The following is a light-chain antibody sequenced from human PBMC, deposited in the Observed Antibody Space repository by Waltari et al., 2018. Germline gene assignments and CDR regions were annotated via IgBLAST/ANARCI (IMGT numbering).Light chain of an antibody. CDR2: YDS. Sequence: SYVLTQPPSVSVAPGETASVTCGGDSIGSESVHWYQQKPGQAPVLVIYYDSDRPSGIPERFSGSNSGDTATLTLSRVEVGDEADYYCQVWDGNNDVGVFGGGTKLTVL. J-gene: IGLJ3*02. V-gene: IGLV3-21*04. CDR1: SIGSES. CDR3: QVWDGNNDVGV.